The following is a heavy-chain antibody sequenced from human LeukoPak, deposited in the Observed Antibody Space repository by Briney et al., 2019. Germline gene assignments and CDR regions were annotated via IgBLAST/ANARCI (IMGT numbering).Heavy chain of an antibody. V-gene: IGHV3-23*01. CDR1: GFTFSSYA. CDR2: ISGSGGST. J-gene: IGHJ4*02. Sequence: GGSLRLSCAASGFTFSSYAMSWVRQAPGKGLEWVSAISGSGGSTYYADSVKGRFTISRDNSKNTLYLQMNSLRAEDTAVYYCAKRPNYGGNSGSYFDYWGQGTLVTVSS. D-gene: IGHD4-23*01. CDR3: AKRPNYGGNSGSYFDY.